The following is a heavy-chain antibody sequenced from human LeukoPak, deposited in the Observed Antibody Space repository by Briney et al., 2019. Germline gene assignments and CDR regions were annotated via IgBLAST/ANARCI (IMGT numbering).Heavy chain of an antibody. Sequence: PGGSLRLSCAASGFTFSSYSMNWVRQAPGKGLEWVSSISSSSSYIYYADSVKGRFTISRDNAKNSLYLQMNSLRAEDTAVYYCARGGSSGWYKIRPFDYWGQGIRVTVSS. CDR1: GFTFSSYS. CDR2: ISSSSSYI. J-gene: IGHJ4*02. CDR3: ARGGSSGWYKIRPFDY. V-gene: IGHV3-21*01. D-gene: IGHD6-19*01.